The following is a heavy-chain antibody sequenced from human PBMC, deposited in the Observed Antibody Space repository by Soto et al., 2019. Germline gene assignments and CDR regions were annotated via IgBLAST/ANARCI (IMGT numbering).Heavy chain of an antibody. J-gene: IGHJ4*02. D-gene: IGHD2-15*01. V-gene: IGHV4-4*02. CDR3: AHSPGFYLLDS. CDR1: GSSIISTTY. CDR2: IHHSGNT. Sequence: SDTLSLTCAASGSSIISTTYYNWVRQSPGKGLEWIGEIHHSGNTNFNPSLKSRVTLSEDKSKNQISLRLSSVTAADTAIYYCAHSPGFYLLDSWGQGALVTVSS.